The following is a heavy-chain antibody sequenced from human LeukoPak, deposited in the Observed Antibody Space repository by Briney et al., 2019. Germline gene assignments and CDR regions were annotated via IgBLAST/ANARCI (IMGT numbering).Heavy chain of an antibody. CDR2: ISGSGGST. D-gene: IGHD2-2*01. V-gene: IGHV3-23*01. CDR3: AKEDVVVPAAIDWFDP. CDR1: GFTFSSYA. Sequence: GGSLRLSCAASGFTFSSYAMSWVRQAPGKGLEWVSAISGSGGSTYYADSVKGRFTISRDNSKNTLYLQMNSLRAEDTAVYDCAKEDVVVPAAIDWFDPWGQGTLVTVSS. J-gene: IGHJ5*02.